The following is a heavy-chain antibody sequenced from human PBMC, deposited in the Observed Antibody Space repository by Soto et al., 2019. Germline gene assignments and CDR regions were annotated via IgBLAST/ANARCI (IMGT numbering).Heavy chain of an antibody. D-gene: IGHD2-15*01. CDR2: IIPIFGTA. CDR3: ARDHRGYCSGGSCYLTLDY. CDR1: GGTFSSYA. V-gene: IGHV1-69*13. J-gene: IGHJ4*02. Sequence: SVKVSCKASGGTFSSYAISWVRQAPGQGLEWMGGIIPIFGTANYAQKFQGRVTITADESTSTAYMELSSLRSEDTAVYYCARDHRGYCSGGSCYLTLDYWGQGTLVTVSS.